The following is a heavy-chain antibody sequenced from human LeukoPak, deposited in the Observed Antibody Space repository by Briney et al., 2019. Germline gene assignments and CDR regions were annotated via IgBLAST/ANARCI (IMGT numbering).Heavy chain of an antibody. J-gene: IGHJ6*03. V-gene: IGHV3-48*01. CDR1: GFTFSTYS. CDR3: ARDDHYYYYYYMDV. CDR2: ISSSSSTI. D-gene: IGHD1-14*01. Sequence: GGSLRLSCAASGFTFSTYSMNWVRQAPGKGLEWVSYISSSSSTIYYADSVKGRFTISRGNAKNSLYLQMNSLRAEDTAVYYCARDDHYYYYYYMDVWGKGTTVTVSS.